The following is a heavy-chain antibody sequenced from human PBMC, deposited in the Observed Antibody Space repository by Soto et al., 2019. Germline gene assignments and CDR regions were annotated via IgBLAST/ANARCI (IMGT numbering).Heavy chain of an antibody. Sequence: GASVKVSCKASGYTFTSYYMHWVRQAPGQGLEWMGRISGNDGNTSYAQKFQGRVTMTVDTSTTTAFMELTSLTSDDRAVYYCAKNGQPPYYYYGMDVWGQGTTVTVSS. CDR2: ISGNDGNT. CDR3: AKNGQPPYYYYGMDV. CDR1: GYTFTSYY. D-gene: IGHD2-8*01. J-gene: IGHJ6*02. V-gene: IGHV1-46*01.